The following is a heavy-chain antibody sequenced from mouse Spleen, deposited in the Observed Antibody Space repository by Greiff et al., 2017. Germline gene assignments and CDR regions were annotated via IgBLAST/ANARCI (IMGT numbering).Heavy chain of an antibody. CDR3: ARGLYRYDGAVFAY. V-gene: IGHV3-6*01. J-gene: IGHJ3*01. CDR1: GYSITSGYY. D-gene: IGHD2-14*01. CDR2: ISYDGSN. Sequence: EVKLMESGPGLVKPSQSLSLTCSVTGYSITSGYYWNWIRQFPGNKLEWMGYISYDGSNNYNPSLKNRISITRDTSKNQFFLKLNSVTTEDTATYYCARGLYRYDGAVFAYWGQGTLVTVSA.